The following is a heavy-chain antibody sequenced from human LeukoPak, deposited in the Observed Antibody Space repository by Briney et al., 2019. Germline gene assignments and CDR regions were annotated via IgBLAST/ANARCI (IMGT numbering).Heavy chain of an antibody. CDR2: IYYSGST. J-gene: IGHJ3*02. CDR1: GGSTSNRPYY. V-gene: IGHV4-39*01. Sequence: SETLSLTCTLSGGSTSNRPYYWRWVRQPPGKGLEWIGSIYYSGSTYHNPSLKSRVSISVDTSKNEFSLKLNSVAAADTAVYYCVGQYYDTVTDYWGDTFDIWGQGTMVTVSS. CDR3: VGQYYDTVTDYWGDTFDI. D-gene: IGHD3-9*01.